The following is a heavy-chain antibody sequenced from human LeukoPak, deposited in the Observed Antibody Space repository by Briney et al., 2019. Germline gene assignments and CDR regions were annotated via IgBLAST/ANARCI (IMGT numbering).Heavy chain of an antibody. V-gene: IGHV1-3*01. Sequence: ASVKVSCKASGYTFTSYAMHWVRQAPGQRLEWMGWINAGNGNTKYSQKFQGRVTITRDTSASTAYMELSSLRSEDTAVYYCARDRITMVRGVIYYFDYWGQGTLVTVSS. CDR1: GYTFTSYA. CDR2: INAGNGNT. D-gene: IGHD3-10*01. J-gene: IGHJ4*02. CDR3: ARDRITMVRGVIYYFDY.